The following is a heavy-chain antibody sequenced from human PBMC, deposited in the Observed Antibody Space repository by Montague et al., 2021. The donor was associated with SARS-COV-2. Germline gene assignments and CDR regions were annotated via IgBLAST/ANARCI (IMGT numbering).Heavy chain of an antibody. V-gene: IGHV4-39*07. CDR1: GASISSGSYY. CDR2: IHHGGST. CDR3: ARLGDGVVPSPILGVGPYYSYYYMDV. D-gene: IGHD3-10*01. Sequence: SETLSLTCTVSGASISSGSYYWNWIRQPPGKGLEWIGEIHHGGSTNYNPSLKSRVTISADTSKNQFSLKLTSVAAADTAVYYCARLGDGVVPSPILGVGPYYSYYYMDVWGKGTTVTVSS. J-gene: IGHJ6*03.